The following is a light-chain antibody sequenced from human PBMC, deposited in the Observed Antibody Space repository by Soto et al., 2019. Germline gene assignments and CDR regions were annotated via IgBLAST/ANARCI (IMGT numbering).Light chain of an antibody. CDR3: ATWDDSLNGVV. CDR2: SNS. Sequence: QSVLTQPPSASGTPGQRVTISCSGSSSNIGSNTVSWYQQLPGTAPKVLIYSNSQRSSGVPDRFSGSKSGTSASLAISGLQSEDEADYYCATWDDSLNGVVFGGGTKLTVL. J-gene: IGLJ2*01. CDR1: SSNIGSNT. V-gene: IGLV1-44*01.